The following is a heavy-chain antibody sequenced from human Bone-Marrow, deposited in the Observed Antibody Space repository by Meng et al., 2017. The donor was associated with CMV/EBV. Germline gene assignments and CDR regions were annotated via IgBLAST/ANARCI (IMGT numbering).Heavy chain of an antibody. CDR2: IYYSGS. D-gene: IGHD6-19*01. CDR1: GDSISSYY. CDR3: ARSGYSGGWYEIDD. V-gene: IGHV4-59*01. Sequence: SETLSLTCTVSGDSISSYYWSWIRQPPGKGLEWIGNIYYSGSNYNPSLKSRVTISIDASKSQFSLKLISVTAADTAFYYCARSGYSGGWYEIDDWGQGTLVTVSS. J-gene: IGHJ4*02.